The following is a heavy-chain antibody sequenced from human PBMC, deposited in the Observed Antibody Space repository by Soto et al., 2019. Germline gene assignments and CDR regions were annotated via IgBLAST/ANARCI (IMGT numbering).Heavy chain of an antibody. J-gene: IGHJ6*02. D-gene: IGHD3-22*01. CDR3: ARDRGYYYDSSGYYMARHGMDV. Sequence: EVQLVESGGGLVQPGGSLRLSCAASGFTFSSYEMNWVRQAPGKGLEWVSYISSSGSTIYYADSVKGRFTISRDNAKNSLYLQMNSLRAEDTAVYYCARDRGYYYDSSGYYMARHGMDVWGQGTTVTVSS. V-gene: IGHV3-48*03. CDR1: GFTFSSYE. CDR2: ISSSGSTI.